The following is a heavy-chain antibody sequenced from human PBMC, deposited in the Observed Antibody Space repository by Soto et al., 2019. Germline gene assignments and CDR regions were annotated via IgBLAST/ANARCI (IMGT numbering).Heavy chain of an antibody. CDR2: TSSSGSTI. CDR1: GFTFSDYA. D-gene: IGHD3-3*01. Sequence: QVELVESGGGLAKPGGSLRLSCAASGFTFSDYAMSWIRQAPGKGLEWVSYTSSSGSTIYYADSVKGRVTMSRDNAYNSMDQHMDSLRGGDTAVYYCGGDARGLGVERADCYGMDVWGQGTTVTVSS. V-gene: IGHV3-11*01. CDR3: GGDARGLGVERADCYGMDV. J-gene: IGHJ6*01.